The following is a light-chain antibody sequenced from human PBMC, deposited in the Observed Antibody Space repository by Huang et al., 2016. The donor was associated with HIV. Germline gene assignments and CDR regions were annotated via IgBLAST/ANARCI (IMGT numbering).Light chain of an antibody. Sequence: EIVMTQSPATLSVSPGERATLSCRASQSVSSNLAWYQQKPGQAPRLLIYDTFIRATGSPARFSGSGFGTEFSLTINSLQSEDFAVYHCQQYNSWPPWTFGQGTKVEIK. V-gene: IGKV3-15*01. CDR2: DTF. CDR3: QQYNSWPPWT. CDR1: QSVSSN. J-gene: IGKJ1*01.